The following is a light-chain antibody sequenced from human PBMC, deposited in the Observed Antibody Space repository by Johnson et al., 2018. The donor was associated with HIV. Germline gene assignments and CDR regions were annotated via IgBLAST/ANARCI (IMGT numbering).Light chain of an antibody. Sequence: QSVLSQPPSVSAAPGQKVTISCSGSSSNIGNNYVSWYQQLPGTAPKVLIYDNDQRPLGIPDRFSGSKSGTSATLAITGLQTGDEADYYCGTWDSSLSVSLCGTGTEFTVL. CDR1: SSNIGNNY. CDR3: GTWDSSLSVSL. V-gene: IGLV1-51*01. J-gene: IGLJ1*01. CDR2: DND.